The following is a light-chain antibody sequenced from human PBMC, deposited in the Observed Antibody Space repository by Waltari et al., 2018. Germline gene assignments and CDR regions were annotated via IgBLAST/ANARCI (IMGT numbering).Light chain of an antibody. V-gene: IGKV1-5*03. CDR1: QSSSSW. CDR3: QQYNSYIT. Sequence: DIQMTQSPSPLSASVGARVTITCRASQSSSSWLAWYQQKPGKAPKLLIYKASSLESGVPSRFSGSGSGTEFTLTISSLQPDDFATYYCQQYNSYITFGQGTRLEIK. J-gene: IGKJ5*01. CDR2: KAS.